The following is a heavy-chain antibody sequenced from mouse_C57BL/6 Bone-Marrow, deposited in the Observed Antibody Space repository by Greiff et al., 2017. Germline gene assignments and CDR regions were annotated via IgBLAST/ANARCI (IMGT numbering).Heavy chain of an antibody. CDR2: ISSGSSTI. D-gene: IGHD2-4*01. Sequence: EVKLVESGGGLVKPGGSLKLSCAASGFTFSDYGMHWVRQAPEKGLEWVAYISSGSSTIYYADTVKGRFTISRDNAKNTLFLQMTSLRSEDTAMYYCAGPDDYAWVAYWGQGTLVTVSA. J-gene: IGHJ3*01. CDR1: GFTFSDYG. V-gene: IGHV5-17*01. CDR3: AGPDDYAWVAY.